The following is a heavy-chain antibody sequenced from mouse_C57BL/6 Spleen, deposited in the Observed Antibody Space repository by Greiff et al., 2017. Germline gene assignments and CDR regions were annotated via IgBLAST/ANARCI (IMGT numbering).Heavy chain of an antibody. CDR1: GYTFTSYW. D-gene: IGHD2-4*01. J-gene: IGHJ3*01. CDR3: ARKGYDDDAWFAY. Sequence: QVQLQQPGAELVMPGASVKLSCKASGYTFTSYWMHWVKQRPGQGLEWIGEIDPSDSNTNYNQKFKGKSTLTVDKSSRTAYMQLSSLTSEDSAVYYCARKGYDDDAWFAYWGQGTLVTVSA. V-gene: IGHV1-69*01. CDR2: IDPSDSNT.